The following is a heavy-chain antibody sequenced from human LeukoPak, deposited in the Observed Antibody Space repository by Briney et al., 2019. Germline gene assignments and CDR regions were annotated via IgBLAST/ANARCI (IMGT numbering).Heavy chain of an antibody. V-gene: IGHV3-11*05. CDR2: ISSTSSYI. CDR3: ARVSQWLVPY. CDR1: GFTFSDYY. J-gene: IGHJ4*02. D-gene: IGHD6-19*01. Sequence: GGSLRLSCAASGFTFSDYYMSWIRQAPGKGLEWVSYISSTSSYINYADSEKGRFTISRDNAKNSLFLQMNSLRAEDTAVYYCARVSQWLVPYWGQGTLVTVSS.